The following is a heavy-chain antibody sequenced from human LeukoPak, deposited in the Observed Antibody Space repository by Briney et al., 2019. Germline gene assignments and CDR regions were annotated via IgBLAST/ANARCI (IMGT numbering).Heavy chain of an antibody. J-gene: IGHJ6*03. Sequence: SETLSLTRTGTGGSISSYYWSWIRQPAGKGLEWIGRIYTSGSTNYNPSLKSRVTMSVDTSKSQFSLKLSSVTAADTAVYYCARDGITVTNDEGYYYYYYMDVWGKGTTVTVSS. CDR2: IYTSGST. CDR1: GGSISSYY. V-gene: IGHV4-4*07. D-gene: IGHD4-17*01. CDR3: ARDGITVTNDEGYYYYYYMDV.